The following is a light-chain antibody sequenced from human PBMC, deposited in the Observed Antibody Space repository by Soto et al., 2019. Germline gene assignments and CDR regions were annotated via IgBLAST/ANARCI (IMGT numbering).Light chain of an antibody. Sequence: DIPLTQSPSFLSASVGDRVTITCRASQGISSYLAWYQQKPGKAPKLLIYAASTLQSEVPSRFSGSGSGTEFTLTISSLQPEDFATYYCQQLNSYLGTFGQGTKVEIK. J-gene: IGKJ1*01. CDR2: AAS. V-gene: IGKV1-9*01. CDR1: QGISSY. CDR3: QQLNSYLGT.